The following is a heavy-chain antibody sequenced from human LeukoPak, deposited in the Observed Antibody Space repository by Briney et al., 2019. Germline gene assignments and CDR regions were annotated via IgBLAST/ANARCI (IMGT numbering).Heavy chain of an antibody. V-gene: IGHV3-23*01. CDR1: GFTFSSYA. D-gene: IGHD3-22*01. CDR2: ISGSGGST. CDR3: APMIVVANEPLQHSYFDY. Sequence: GGSLRLSCAASGFTFSSYAMSWVRQAPGKGLEWVSAISGSGGSTYYADSVKGRFTISRDNSKNTLYLQMNSPRAEDTAVYYCAPMIVVANEPLQHSYFDYWGQGTLVTVSS. J-gene: IGHJ4*02.